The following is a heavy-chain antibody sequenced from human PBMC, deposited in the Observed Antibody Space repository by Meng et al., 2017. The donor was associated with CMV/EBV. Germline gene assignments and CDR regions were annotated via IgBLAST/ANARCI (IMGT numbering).Heavy chain of an antibody. D-gene: IGHD3-22*01. Sequence: QVRRRESGPGLGKPSRPPSLPCTFSGGSISSYYWSWIRQPAGKGLEWIGRIYTSGSTNYNPSLKSRVTMSVDTSKNQSSLKLSSVTAADTAVYYCARGGLYYYDSSGHFDYWGQGTLVTVSS. J-gene: IGHJ4*02. CDR2: IYTSGST. CDR3: ARGGLYYYDSSGHFDY. V-gene: IGHV4-4*07. CDR1: GGSISSYY.